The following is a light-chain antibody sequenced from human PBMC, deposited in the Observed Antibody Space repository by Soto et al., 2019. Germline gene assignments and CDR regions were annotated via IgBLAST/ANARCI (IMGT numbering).Light chain of an antibody. CDR2: DVY. CDR1: QSVGTF. V-gene: IGKV3-11*01. CDR3: HHRTKWTRT. Sequence: EVVLTQSPATLSLSPGERATLSCRASQSVGTFLAWSQPKSGQAPRLIVYDVYNRSPDVPCRFSGTRSGTDFALAISSVETEDFAVYYCHHRTKWTRTFGQGTKLDSK. J-gene: IGKJ2*01.